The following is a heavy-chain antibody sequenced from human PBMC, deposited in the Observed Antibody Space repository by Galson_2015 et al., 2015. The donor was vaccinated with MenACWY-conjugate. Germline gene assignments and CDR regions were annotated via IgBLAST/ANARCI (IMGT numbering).Heavy chain of an antibody. V-gene: IGHV3-53*01. Sequence: SLRLCCAASGFTGNTNYMTWVRQAPGKGLEWVSIIYSGGSTYYPDSVRGRFTISRDNSKNTLYLQMDSLRADATAVYYCARAGSENCRTTNCLSLGAKFSYYYYMDVWGKGTTVTVSS. CDR3: ARAGSENCRTTNCLSLGAKFSYYYYMDV. CDR2: IYSGGST. J-gene: IGHJ6*03. CDR1: GFTGNTNY. D-gene: IGHD2-2*01.